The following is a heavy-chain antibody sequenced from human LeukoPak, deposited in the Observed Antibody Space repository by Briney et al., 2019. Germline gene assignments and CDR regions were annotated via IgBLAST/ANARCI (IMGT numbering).Heavy chain of an antibody. CDR3: ARHPVLRYLGT. J-gene: IGHJ4*02. CDR1: GGSISSSNYY. D-gene: IGHD3-9*01. V-gene: IGHV4-39*01. Sequence: SETLSLTCTVSGGSISSSNYYWGWIRQPPGKGLEWIGSIYYSGSTYYNPSLKSRVTISADTSKNQFSLKLSSVSAADTAVYYCARHPVLRYLGTWGQGTLVTVSS. CDR2: IYYSGST.